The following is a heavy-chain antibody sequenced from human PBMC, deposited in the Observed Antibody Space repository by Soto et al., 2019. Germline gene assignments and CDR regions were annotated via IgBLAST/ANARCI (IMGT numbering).Heavy chain of an antibody. CDR2: ISGSGGST. CDR1: GFTFSIYA. D-gene: IGHD3-10*01. CDR3: ATRPVWFGDEGDWFDP. Sequence: PGGSLRLSCAASGFTFSIYAMNWVRQAPGKGLEWVSGISGSGGSTYYADSVKGRFTISRDNSKNTLYLQVNNLSAEDTAVYYCATRPVWFGDEGDWFDPWGQGTLVTVSS. V-gene: IGHV3-23*01. J-gene: IGHJ5*02.